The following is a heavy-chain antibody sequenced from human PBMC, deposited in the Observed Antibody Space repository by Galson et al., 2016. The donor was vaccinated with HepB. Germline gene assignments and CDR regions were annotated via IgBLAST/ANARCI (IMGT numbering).Heavy chain of an antibody. CDR2: ISYDGSNK. J-gene: IGHJ5*02. D-gene: IGHD2-15*01. CDR1: GFTFTSHA. CDR3: AKDLCSGSSCNLGWFDP. Sequence: SLRLSCAASGFTFTSHAVHWVRQAPGQGLQWVAVISYDGSNKYYAASVKGRFTISRDNPKNTLYLQMNSLTTEDTAVYYCAKDLCSGSSCNLGWFDPWGQGTLVTVSS. V-gene: IGHV3-30*18.